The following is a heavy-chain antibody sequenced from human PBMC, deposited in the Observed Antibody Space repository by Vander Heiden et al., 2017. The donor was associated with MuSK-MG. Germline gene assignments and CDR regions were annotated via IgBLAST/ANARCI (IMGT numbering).Heavy chain of an antibody. CDR3: SGGNRYYYGSGRRWFDP. Sequence: QVQLVQSGAEVKKPGDSVKVSCRDSGYTFTSYDIKRVRQATGQGREWMGWMNPNSGNTSYAQKFQGKVTMTRNTSISTAYMELSSLRSEDTAVYYCSGGNRYYYGSGRRWFDPWGQVTLVTVSS. D-gene: IGHD3-10*01. V-gene: IGHV1-8*01. CDR1: GYTFTSYD. CDR2: MNPNSGNT. J-gene: IGHJ5*02.